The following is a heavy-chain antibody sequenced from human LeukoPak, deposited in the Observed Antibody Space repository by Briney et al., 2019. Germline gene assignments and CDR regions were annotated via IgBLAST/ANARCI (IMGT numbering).Heavy chain of an antibody. Sequence: GGSLRLSCAASGFTFSSYGMHWVRQAPGKGLEWVAFIRYDGSNKYYADSVKGRFTISRDNCKNTLYLQMNSLRAEDTAVYYCAKDALPYYYDSSPKYWGQGTLVIVSS. CDR2: IRYDGSNK. V-gene: IGHV3-30*02. CDR3: AKDALPYYYDSSPKY. D-gene: IGHD3-22*01. J-gene: IGHJ4*02. CDR1: GFTFSSYG.